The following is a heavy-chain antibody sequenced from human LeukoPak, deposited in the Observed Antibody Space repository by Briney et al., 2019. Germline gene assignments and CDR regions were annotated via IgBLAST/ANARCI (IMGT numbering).Heavy chain of an antibody. Sequence: SETLSLTCTVSGGSISSYYWSWIRQPPGKGLEWIGYIYYSGSTNYNPSLKSRVTISVDTSKNQFSLKLSSVTAADTAVYYCARTVVRPAAYDHWGQGTLGTGPS. J-gene: IGHJ5*02. CDR1: GGSISSYY. D-gene: IGHD2-2*01. V-gene: IGHV4-59*01. CDR2: IYYSGST. CDR3: ARTVVRPAAYDH.